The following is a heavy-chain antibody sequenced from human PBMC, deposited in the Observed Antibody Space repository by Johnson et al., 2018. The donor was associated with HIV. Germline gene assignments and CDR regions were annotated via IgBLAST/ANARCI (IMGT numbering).Heavy chain of an antibody. V-gene: IGHV3-30*03. CDR3: ARASSSWYQGRAFDI. CDR1: GFTVSSNY. J-gene: IGHJ3*02. Sequence: QVQLMESGGGVVQPGGSLRLSCAASGFTVSSNYMRWVRQAPGKGLEWVAVISYDGSNKYYADSVKGRFTISRDNSKNTLYRQMNSLRAEDTAVYYCARASSSWYQGRAFDIWGQGTMVTVSS. CDR2: ISYDGSNK. D-gene: IGHD6-13*01.